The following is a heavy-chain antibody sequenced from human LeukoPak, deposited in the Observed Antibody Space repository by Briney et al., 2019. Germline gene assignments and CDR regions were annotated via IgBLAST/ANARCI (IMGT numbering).Heavy chain of an antibody. J-gene: IGHJ4*02. CDR2: IYYSGST. CDR3: ARATRYYYDSSGYPYYFDY. Sequence: SETLSLTCTVSGGSISSYYWSWLRQPPGKGVEWVGYIYYSGSTNYNPSLKSRVTISVDTSKNQFSLKLSSVTAADTAVYYCARATRYYYDSSGYPYYFDYWGQGTLVTVSS. CDR1: GGSISSYY. V-gene: IGHV4-59*01. D-gene: IGHD3-22*01.